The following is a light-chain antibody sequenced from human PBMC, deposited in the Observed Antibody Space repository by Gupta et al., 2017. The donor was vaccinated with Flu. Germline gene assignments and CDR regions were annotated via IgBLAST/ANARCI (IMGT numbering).Light chain of an antibody. CDR1: QNIDDIF. CDR3: QQSRSFPYS. CDR2: TTS. V-gene: IGKV1-39*01. J-gene: IGKJ2*03. Sequence: DIQMTQSPSSLSASVGDRVTITCRASQNIDDIFLNWYQMKPGRGPKVLIYTTSSLQSGVPSRFSGSGSGTDVTLTISRLQTEDFATYFCQQSRSFPYSFGQGTKLEI.